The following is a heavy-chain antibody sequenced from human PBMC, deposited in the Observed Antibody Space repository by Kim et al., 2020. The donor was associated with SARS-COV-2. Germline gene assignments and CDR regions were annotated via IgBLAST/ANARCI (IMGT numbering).Heavy chain of an antibody. CDR3: ARGKVVVAATRTNYYYYYGMDV. CDR1: GGSFSGYY. V-gene: IGHV4-34*01. J-gene: IGHJ6*02. D-gene: IGHD2-15*01. Sequence: SETLSLTCAVYGGSFSGYYWSWIRQPPGKGLEWIGEINHSGSTNYNPSLKSRVTISVDTSKNQFSLKLSSVTAADTAVYYCARGKVVVAATRTNYYYYYGMDVWGQGTTVTVSS. CDR2: INHSGST.